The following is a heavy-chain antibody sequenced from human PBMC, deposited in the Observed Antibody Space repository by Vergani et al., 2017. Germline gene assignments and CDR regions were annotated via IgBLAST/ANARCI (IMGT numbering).Heavy chain of an antibody. D-gene: IGHD3-3*01. J-gene: IGHJ4*02. CDR1: GYTFTGYY. V-gene: IGHV1-2*02. CDR3: ARGREDYDFWSCYLD. CDR2: INPNSGGT. Sequence: QVQLVQSGAEVKKPGSSVKVSCKASGYTFTGYYMHWVRQAPGQGLEWMGWINPNSGGTNYAQKFQGRVTMTRDTSISTAYMELSRLRSDDTAVYYCARGREDYDFWSCYLDWGQGTLVTVSS.